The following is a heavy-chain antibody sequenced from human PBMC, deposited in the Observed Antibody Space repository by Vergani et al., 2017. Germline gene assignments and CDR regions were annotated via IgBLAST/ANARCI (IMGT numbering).Heavy chain of an antibody. D-gene: IGHD3-22*01. Sequence: QLQLQESCPGLVKPSGTLSLTCSVTGGSFFNSRYYWGWIRQPPGKGLEWIGSMDYTGHAYYTPSLRRRVAISIDTSKMQFSLKLSSLTAADTAIYYCARHVTQDYYNYSDYFDYWVRGTLVTVSS. CDR2: MDYTGHA. J-gene: IGHJ4*02. CDR3: ARHVTQDYYNYSDYFDY. V-gene: IGHV4-39*01. CDR1: GGSFFNSRYY.